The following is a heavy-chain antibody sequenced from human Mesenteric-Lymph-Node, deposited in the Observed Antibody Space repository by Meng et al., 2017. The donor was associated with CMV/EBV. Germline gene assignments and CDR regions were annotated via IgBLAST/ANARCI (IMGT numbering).Heavy chain of an antibody. CDR3: ARVPRGYCSSTSCPTFDY. J-gene: IGHJ4*02. Sequence: GSLRLSCTVSGDSISTSSCYWGWIRQPPGKGLEWIGRIYSGGTTYYNPSLKSRVTTSVDTSKNQFSLKLNSMTAADTAADYCARVPRGYCSSTSCPTFDYWGQGTLVTVSS. V-gene: IGHV4-39*07. CDR1: GDSISTSSCY. CDR2: IYSGGTT. D-gene: IGHD2-2*01.